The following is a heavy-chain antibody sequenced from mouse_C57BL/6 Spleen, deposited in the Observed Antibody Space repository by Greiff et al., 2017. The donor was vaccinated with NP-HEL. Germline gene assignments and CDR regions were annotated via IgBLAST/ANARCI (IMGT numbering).Heavy chain of an antibody. Sequence: EVKLMESEGGLVQPGSSMKLSCTASGFTFSDYYMAWVRQVPEKGLEWVANINYDGSSTYYLDSLKSRFIISRDNAKNILYLQMSSLKSEDTATYYCARALDSSGYGAMDYWGQGTSVTVSS. CDR3: ARALDSSGYGAMDY. CDR1: GFTFSDYY. CDR2: INYDGSST. V-gene: IGHV5-16*01. J-gene: IGHJ4*01. D-gene: IGHD3-2*02.